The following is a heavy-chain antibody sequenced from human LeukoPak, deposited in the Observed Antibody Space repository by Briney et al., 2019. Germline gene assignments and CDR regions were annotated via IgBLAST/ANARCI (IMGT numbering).Heavy chain of an antibody. Sequence: SETLSLTCIVSGGSISSSSYYWGWIRQPPGTGLEWIGSMYYSGSTYYNPSLKSRVTISVDTSKNQFSLKLSSVTAADTAVYYCVRQYYYDSSGYYFGYWGQGTLVTVSS. CDR1: GGSISSSSYY. V-gene: IGHV4-39*01. J-gene: IGHJ4*02. D-gene: IGHD3-22*01. CDR3: VRQYYYDSSGYYFGY. CDR2: MYYSGST.